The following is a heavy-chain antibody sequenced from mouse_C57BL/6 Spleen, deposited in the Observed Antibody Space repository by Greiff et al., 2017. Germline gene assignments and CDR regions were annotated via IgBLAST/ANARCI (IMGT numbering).Heavy chain of an antibody. CDR2: IYWDDDK. D-gene: IGHD1-1*02. Sequence: QVTLKVCGPGILQSSQTLSLTCSFSGFSLSTSGMGVSWIRQPSGKGLEWLAHIYWDDDKRYNPSLKSRLTISKDTSRNQVFLKITSVDTADTATYYCARICWWLYYFDYWGQGTTLTVSS. CDR1: GFSLSTSGMG. V-gene: IGHV8-12*01. CDR3: ARICWWLYYFDY. J-gene: IGHJ2*01.